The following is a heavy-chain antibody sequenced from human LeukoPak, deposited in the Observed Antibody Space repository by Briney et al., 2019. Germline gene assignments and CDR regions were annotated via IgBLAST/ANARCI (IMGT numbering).Heavy chain of an antibody. CDR3: AGYDFWSGHRLGY. Sequence: PGGSLRLSCAASGFTFSSYWMNWVRQAPGRGLEWVANIKQDGSEKYYVDSVKGRFTISRDNAKNSLYLQMNSLRAEDTAVYYCAGYDFWSGHRLGYWGQGTLVTVSS. J-gene: IGHJ4*02. CDR1: GFTFSSYW. D-gene: IGHD3-3*01. V-gene: IGHV3-7*01. CDR2: IKQDGSEK.